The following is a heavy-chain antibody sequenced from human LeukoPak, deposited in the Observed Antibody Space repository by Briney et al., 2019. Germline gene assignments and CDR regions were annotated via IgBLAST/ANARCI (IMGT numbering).Heavy chain of an antibody. Sequence: PGGSLRLSCAASGFTFSSYWMYWVRQAPGKGLVWVSRINTDGSSTSYADSVKGRFTISRDNAKNSLYLQMNSLRAEDTAVYYCARHIGTYYDYWGQGTLVTVSS. J-gene: IGHJ4*02. CDR1: GFTFSSYW. D-gene: IGHD2-21*01. CDR2: INTDGSST. V-gene: IGHV3-74*01. CDR3: ARHIGTYYDY.